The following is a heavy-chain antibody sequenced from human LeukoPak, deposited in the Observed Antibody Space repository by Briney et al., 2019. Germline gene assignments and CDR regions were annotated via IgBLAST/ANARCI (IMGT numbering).Heavy chain of an antibody. CDR1: GFTFSSYW. Sequence: GGSLRLSCAASGFTFSSYWMSWVRQAPGKGLEWVANIKQDGSEKYYVDSVKGRFTISRDNAKNSLYLQMNSLRPEDTAVYYCASEDCSGGSCYLDYWGQGTLVTVSS. CDR2: IKQDGSEK. CDR3: ASEDCSGGSCYLDY. V-gene: IGHV3-7*01. J-gene: IGHJ4*02. D-gene: IGHD2-15*01.